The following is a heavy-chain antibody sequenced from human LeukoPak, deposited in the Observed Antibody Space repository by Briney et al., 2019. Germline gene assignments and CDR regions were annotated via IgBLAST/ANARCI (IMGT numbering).Heavy chain of an antibody. Sequence: PGRSLRLSCAASGFTFSTYSMHWVRQAPGKGLEWVAAISYDGSNKYYADSVKGRFTISRDNSKNTLYLQMSSLRDEDTAVYYCGRAYYLDSSGYHFPLDYWGQGTLVAISS. J-gene: IGHJ4*02. CDR3: GRAYYLDSSGYHFPLDY. D-gene: IGHD3-22*01. V-gene: IGHV3-30*04. CDR2: ISYDGSNK. CDR1: GFTFSTYS.